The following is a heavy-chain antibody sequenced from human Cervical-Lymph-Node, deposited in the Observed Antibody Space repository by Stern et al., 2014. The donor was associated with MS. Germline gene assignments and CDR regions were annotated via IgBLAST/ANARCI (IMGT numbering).Heavy chain of an antibody. Sequence: VQLVESGAEVKKPGSSVKVSCKASGGSFNGYAISWVRQAPGQGLEWLGGIIPIFGTATYAQKFQGRVAITADRSTSTAYMELTSLRSEDTAVYYCARGETPIPSYGMDVWGQGTTVTVSS. D-gene: IGHD1-26*01. J-gene: IGHJ6*02. CDR2: IIPIFGTA. V-gene: IGHV1-69*06. CDR3: ARGETPIPSYGMDV. CDR1: GGSFNGYA.